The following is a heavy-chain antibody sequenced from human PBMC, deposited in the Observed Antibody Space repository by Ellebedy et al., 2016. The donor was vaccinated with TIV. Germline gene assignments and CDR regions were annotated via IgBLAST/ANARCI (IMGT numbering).Heavy chain of an antibody. CDR3: ARETHYYDSRSDYPWGS. V-gene: IGHV1-3*01. Sequence: ASVKVSXKASGYTFTTYTMHWVRQAPGHSLEWMGWINAGNANTKYSQKFQGRVTITRDTSASTAYMELSSLRSEDTAVYYCARETHYYDSRSDYPWGSWGQGTLVTVSS. CDR1: GYTFTTYT. J-gene: IGHJ5*02. D-gene: IGHD3-22*01. CDR2: INAGNANT.